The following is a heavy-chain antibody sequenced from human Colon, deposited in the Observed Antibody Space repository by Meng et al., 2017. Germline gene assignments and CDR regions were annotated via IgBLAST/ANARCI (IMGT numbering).Heavy chain of an antibody. D-gene: IGHD7-27*01. V-gene: IGHV1-8*01. J-gene: IGHJ4*02. Sequence: QVQLVQSGGEGKMPGASVKVSCKTSGYTFNSLHINWVRQATGQGLEWMGWMNPKSGDTGLAQKFQGRLTLTRGTSMNTAYMELSSLTSEDTAVYYCARGVDAGVDYWGQGTLVTVSS. CDR1: GYTFNSLH. CDR3: ARGVDAGVDY. CDR2: MNPKSGDT.